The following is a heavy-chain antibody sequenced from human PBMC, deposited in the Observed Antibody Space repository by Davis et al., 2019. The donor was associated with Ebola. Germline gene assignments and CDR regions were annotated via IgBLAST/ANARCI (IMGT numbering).Heavy chain of an antibody. CDR3: ASLGTHCSGGSCYDYYYYAMDV. J-gene: IGHJ6*02. CDR2: IIPIFGTA. V-gene: IGHV1-69*13. CDR1: GFTFTDYY. D-gene: IGHD2-15*01. Sequence: SVNVSCKASGFTFTDYYMHWVRQAPGQGLEWMGVIIPIFGTANYAQKFQGRVTITADESTSTAYMELSSLISEDTAVYYCASLGTHCSGGSCYDYYYYAMDVWGQGTTVTVSS.